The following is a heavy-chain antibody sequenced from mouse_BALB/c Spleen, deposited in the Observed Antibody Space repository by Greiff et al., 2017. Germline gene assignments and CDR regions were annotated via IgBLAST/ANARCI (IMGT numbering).Heavy chain of an antibody. D-gene: IGHD3-1*01. J-gene: IGHJ3*01. CDR3: ARDQGYVVAY. CDR2: IWAGGST. CDR1: GFSLTSYG. V-gene: IGHV2-9*02. Sequence: VQGVESGPGLVAPSQSLSITSTVSGFSLTSYGVHWVRQPPGKGLEWLGVIWAGGSTNYNSALMSRLSISKDNSKSQVFLKMNSLQTDDTAMYYCARDQGYVVAYWGQGTLVTVSA.